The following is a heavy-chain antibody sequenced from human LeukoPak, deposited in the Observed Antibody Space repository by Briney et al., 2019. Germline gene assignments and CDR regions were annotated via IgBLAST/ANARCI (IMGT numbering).Heavy chain of an antibody. V-gene: IGHV4-34*01. D-gene: IGHD1-26*01. CDR2: INHTGTT. CDR3: ARGAADRSNYYYYIDV. CDR1: GGSFNTYY. Sequence: SETLSLTCAVYGGSFNTYYWNWIRQSPGKGLEWIGEINHTGTTNYNPSLKSRFTISVDTSKNQFSLKLTSVTAADTAVYYCARGAADRSNYYYYIDVWGKGTTVTVSS. J-gene: IGHJ6*03.